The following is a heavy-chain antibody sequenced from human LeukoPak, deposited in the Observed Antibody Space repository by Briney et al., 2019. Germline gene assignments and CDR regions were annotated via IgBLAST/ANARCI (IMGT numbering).Heavy chain of an antibody. CDR1: GITVSSDY. CDR2: IYRDGNT. V-gene: IGHV3-53*04. CDR3: ASRMTF. J-gene: IGHJ4*02. D-gene: IGHD2/OR15-2a*01. Sequence: SGGSLRLSCAASGITVSSDYMSWVRQAPGKGLEWVSVIYRDGNTCYADSVKGRFTISRHNSRNTLFLQMDSLRTEDTAMYYCASRMTFGGQGTLVTVSS.